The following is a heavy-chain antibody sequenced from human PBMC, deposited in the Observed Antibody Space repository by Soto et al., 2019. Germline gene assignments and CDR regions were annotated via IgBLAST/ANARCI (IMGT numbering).Heavy chain of an antibody. CDR2: ISAYNGNT. Sequence: QVQLVQSGAEVKKPGASVKVSCKASGYTFTSYGISWVRQAPGQGLEWMGWISAYNGNTNYAQKLQGRVTMTTDTSTSTAYMELRSLSSDDTAVYYCAREQLARFYYYYYGMDVWGQGTTVTVSS. D-gene: IGHD6-6*01. J-gene: IGHJ6*02. V-gene: IGHV1-18*01. CDR1: GYTFTSYG. CDR3: AREQLARFYYYYYGMDV.